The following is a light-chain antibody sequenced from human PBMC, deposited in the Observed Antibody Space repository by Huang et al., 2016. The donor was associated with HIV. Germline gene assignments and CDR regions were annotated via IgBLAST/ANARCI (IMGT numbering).Light chain of an antibody. CDR3: QQSYSNTFT. J-gene: IGKJ3*01. CDR1: QSIRSY. CDR2: AAS. Sequence: DIQMTQSPSSLSASVGDRVIITCRASQSIRSYLKWYQQQPGKAPNLLIYAASSLESGVPSMFSGSGSGTDFTLTIRSLQPEDFAAYYCQQSYSNTFTFGAGTKVDVK. V-gene: IGKV1-39*01.